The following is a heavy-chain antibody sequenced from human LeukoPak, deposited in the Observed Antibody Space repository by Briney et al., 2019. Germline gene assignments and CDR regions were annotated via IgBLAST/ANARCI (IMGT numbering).Heavy chain of an antibody. Sequence: GGSLRLSYAASGFTVSSNYMSWVRQAPGKGLEWVSVIYSGGSTYYADSVKGRFTISRDNSKNTLYLQMNSLRAEDTAVYYCARRGDYDILTGYSPPDYWGQGTLVTVSS. CDR2: IYSGGST. J-gene: IGHJ4*02. D-gene: IGHD3-9*01. CDR1: GFTVSSNY. CDR3: ARRGDYDILTGYSPPDY. V-gene: IGHV3-53*01.